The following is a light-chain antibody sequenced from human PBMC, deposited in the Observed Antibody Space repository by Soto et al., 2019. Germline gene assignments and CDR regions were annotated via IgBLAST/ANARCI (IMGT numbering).Light chain of an antibody. Sequence: SYELTQPPSVSVSPGQTASISCSGDKLGDKYACWYQQKPGQSPVLVIYQDSKRPSGIPERFSGSNSGNTATLTISGTQAIDEADYYCQDWDTGSHVFGTGTKVTVL. CDR2: QDS. CDR1: KLGDKY. CDR3: QDWDTGSHV. V-gene: IGLV3-1*01. J-gene: IGLJ1*01.